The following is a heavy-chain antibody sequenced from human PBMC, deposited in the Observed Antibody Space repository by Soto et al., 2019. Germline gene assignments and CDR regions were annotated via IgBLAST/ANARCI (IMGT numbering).Heavy chain of an antibody. J-gene: IGHJ6*02. V-gene: IGHV3-30*18. CDR1: GFTCSDYG. CDR3: AKDSGYQLPDNYFYYGLDV. Sequence: PGWSRRLSCAASGFTCSDYGMHWVRQAPGQWPEWLAVISYDGTTQHYASSVKVRFTVSRDNVKNTLSLQMNSLRPEDTAVYYCAKDSGYQLPDNYFYYGLDVWGQGTTVTVTS. D-gene: IGHD2-2*01. CDR2: ISYDGTTQ.